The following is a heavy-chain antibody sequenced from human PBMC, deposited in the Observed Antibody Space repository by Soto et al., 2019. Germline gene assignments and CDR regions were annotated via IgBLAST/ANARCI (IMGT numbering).Heavy chain of an antibody. CDR2: ISGSGGST. J-gene: IGHJ6*03. V-gene: IGHV3-23*01. CDR1: GFTFSSYA. CDR3: AKHERPRDYYYYYMDV. D-gene: IGHD1-1*01. Sequence: PGGSLRLSCAASGFTFSSYAMSWVCQAPGKGLEWVSAISGSGGSTYYADSVKGRFTISRDNSKNTLYLQMNSLRAEDTAVYYCAKHERPRDYYYYYMDVWGKGTTVTVSS.